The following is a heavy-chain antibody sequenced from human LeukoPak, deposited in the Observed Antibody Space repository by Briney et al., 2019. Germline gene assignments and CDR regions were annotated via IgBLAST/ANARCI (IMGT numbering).Heavy chain of an antibody. J-gene: IGHJ5*02. D-gene: IGHD3-10*01. Sequence: SETLSLTCTVSGYSISSGYYWGWIRQPPGKGLEWIGSIYHSGSTYYNPSLKSRVTISVDTSKNQFSLKLSSVTAADTAVYYCARALLWFGELTPLRFVWFDPWGQGTLVTVSS. CDR2: IYHSGST. V-gene: IGHV4-38-2*02. CDR1: GYSISSGYY. CDR3: ARALLWFGELTPLRFVWFDP.